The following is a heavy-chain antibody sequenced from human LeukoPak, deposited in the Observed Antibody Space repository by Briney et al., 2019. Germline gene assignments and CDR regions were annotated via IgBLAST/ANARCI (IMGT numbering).Heavy chain of an antibody. CDR3: ARHDYLGF. CDR1: GFTINWDH. J-gene: IGHJ4*02. Sequence: GGSLRLSCAASGFTINWDHMYWVRQAPGKGLEWVAVIYSGGTTAYTDSVKGRFTISRDISKSTLYLQMNSLRVDDTAVYYCARHDYLGFWGQGTLVSVSS. V-gene: IGHV3-53*01. CDR2: IYSGGTT.